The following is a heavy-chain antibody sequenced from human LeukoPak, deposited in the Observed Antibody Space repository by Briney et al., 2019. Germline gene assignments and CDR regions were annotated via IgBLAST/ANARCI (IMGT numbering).Heavy chain of an antibody. CDR1: GFTFTNYA. Sequence: GGSLRLSCAASGFTFTNYAMNWVRQAPGKGLEWVSTISVSVGTTYYEDSVNGRFTISRDNSKNTLYLQMNSLRAEDTAVYYCAKAPGLLAFDYWGQGALVTVSS. V-gene: IGHV3-23*01. J-gene: IGHJ4*02. CDR3: AKAPGLLAFDY. D-gene: IGHD2-15*01. CDR2: ISVSVGTT.